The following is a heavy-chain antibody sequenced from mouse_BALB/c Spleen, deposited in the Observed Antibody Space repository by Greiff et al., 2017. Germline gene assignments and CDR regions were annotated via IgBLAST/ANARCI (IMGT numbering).Heavy chain of an antibody. J-gene: IGHJ2*01. V-gene: IGHV5-6-5*01. CDR1: GFTFSSYA. D-gene: IGHD1-1*01. CDR2: ISSGGST. Sequence: EVQLVESGGGLVKPGGSLKLSCAASGFTFSSYAMSWVRQTPEKRLEWVASISSGGSTDYPDSVKGRFTISRDNARNILYLEMSSLRSEDTAMYYCARGRVITTVVAPFDYWGQGTTLTVSA. CDR3: ARGRVITTVVAPFDY.